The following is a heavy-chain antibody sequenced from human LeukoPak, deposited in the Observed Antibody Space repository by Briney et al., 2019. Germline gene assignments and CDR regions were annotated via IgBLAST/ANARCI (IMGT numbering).Heavy chain of an antibody. J-gene: IGHJ4*02. CDR3: ARSLGDD. V-gene: IGHV3-7*01. D-gene: IGHD3-16*01. Sequence: GGYLRLSCEVSGLTFSTYWITWVRQAPGKGLEWVASINQNGREKYYVDSVKGRFTISRDNAKDSLYLQMSSLRDEDTAVYYCARSLGDDWGQGTLVTVSS. CDR2: INQNGREK. CDR1: GLTFSTYW.